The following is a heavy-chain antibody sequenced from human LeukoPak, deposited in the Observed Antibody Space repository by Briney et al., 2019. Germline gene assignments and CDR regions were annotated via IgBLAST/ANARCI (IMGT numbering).Heavy chain of an antibody. CDR2: ISGGGSAI. V-gene: IGHV3-11*01. CDR1: GFTFSDYY. D-gene: IGHD4-17*01. CDR3: ARERSGYGDYDC. Sequence: PGGSLRLSCAASGFTFSDYYMSWIRQAPGRGLEWVSYISGGGSAIYYADSVKGRFTISRDNAKNSLYLQTNNLRAEDTAVYYCARERSGYGDYDCWGQGTLVTVSS. J-gene: IGHJ4*02.